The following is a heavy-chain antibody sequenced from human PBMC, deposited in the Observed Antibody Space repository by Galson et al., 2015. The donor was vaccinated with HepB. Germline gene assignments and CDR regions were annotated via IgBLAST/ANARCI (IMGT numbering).Heavy chain of an antibody. V-gene: IGHV1-2*02. Sequence: SVKVSCKASGYTFTGYYMHWVRQAPGQGLEWMGWINPNSGGTNYAQKFQGRVTMTRDTSISTAYMELSRLRSDDTAVYYCARDWGVVPATFDYWGQGTLVTVSS. CDR2: INPNSGGT. CDR3: ARDWGVVPATFDY. CDR1: GYTFTGYY. D-gene: IGHD2-2*01. J-gene: IGHJ4*02.